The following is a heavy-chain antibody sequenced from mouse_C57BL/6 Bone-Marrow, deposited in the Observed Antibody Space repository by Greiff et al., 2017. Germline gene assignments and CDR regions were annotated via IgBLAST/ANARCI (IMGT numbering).Heavy chain of an antibody. J-gene: IGHJ2*01. CDR1: GYTFTSSW. CDR2: IHPSDSDT. V-gene: IGHV1-74*01. D-gene: IGHD1-1*01. Sequence: QVKLQQPGAELVKPGASVKVSCKASGYTFTSSWMPWVKQRPGQGLEWIGRIHPSDSDTKYNQKFKVKTTLTVDKSSSTAYMQLSSLTSKDSAVYYDVNSYVTDCWGEGTTLSVSS. CDR3: VNSYVTDC.